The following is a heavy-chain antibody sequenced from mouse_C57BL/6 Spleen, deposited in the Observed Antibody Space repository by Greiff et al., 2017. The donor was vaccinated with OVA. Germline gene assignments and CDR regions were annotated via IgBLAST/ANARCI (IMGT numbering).Heavy chain of an antibody. D-gene: IGHD4-1*01. CDR3: TRREGLNWGFDY. J-gene: IGHJ2*01. CDR2: IDPETGGT. Sequence: QVQLQQSGAELVRPGASVTLSCKASGYTFTDYEMHWVKQTPVHGLEWIGAIDPETGGTAYNQKFKGKAILTADKSSSTAYMELRSLTSEDSAVYYCTRREGLNWGFDYWGQGTTLTVSS. V-gene: IGHV1-15*01. CDR1: GYTFTDYE.